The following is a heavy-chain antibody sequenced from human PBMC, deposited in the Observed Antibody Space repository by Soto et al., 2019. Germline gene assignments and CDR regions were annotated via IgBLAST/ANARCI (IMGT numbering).Heavy chain of an antibody. CDR3: ARERFYDSPGAFDI. Sequence: AALKVSGKPSGYTFTGNDRHTVRQEPGQGLEWMGWIKPNSGDTKYAQKSQGRVTMTRDTSTSTVYMELSSLRSEETAVYYCARERFYDSPGAFDIWGQDTMVTVS. CDR2: IKPNSGDT. D-gene: IGHD3-22*01. V-gene: IGHV1-2*02. J-gene: IGHJ3*02. CDR1: GYTFTGND.